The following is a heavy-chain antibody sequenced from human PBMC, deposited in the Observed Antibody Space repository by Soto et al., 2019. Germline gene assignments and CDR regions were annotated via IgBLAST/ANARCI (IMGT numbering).Heavy chain of an antibody. CDR1: GYTFTGYY. Sequence: RASVKVSCKASGYTFTGYYMHWVRQAPGQGLEWMGWINPNSGGTNYAQKFQGWVTMTRDTSISTAYMELSRLRSDDTAVYYCARAHHYYDSSGYSSSFDYWGQGTLVTVSS. V-gene: IGHV1-2*04. J-gene: IGHJ4*02. D-gene: IGHD3-22*01. CDR2: INPNSGGT. CDR3: ARAHHYYDSSGYSSSFDY.